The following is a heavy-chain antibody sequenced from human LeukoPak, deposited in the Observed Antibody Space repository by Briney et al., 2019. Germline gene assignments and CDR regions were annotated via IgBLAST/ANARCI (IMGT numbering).Heavy chain of an antibody. J-gene: IGHJ4*02. CDR1: GGSISSYY. D-gene: IGHD3-9*01. CDR3: ARESRALTGYYKALTFDY. V-gene: IGHV4-4*07. Sequence: TSETLSLTCTVSGGSISSYYWSWIRQPAGKGLEWIGRIYTSGSTNYNPSLRSRVTMSVDTSKNQFSLKLSSVTAADTAVYYCARESRALTGYYKALTFDYWGQGTLVTVSS. CDR2: IYTSGST.